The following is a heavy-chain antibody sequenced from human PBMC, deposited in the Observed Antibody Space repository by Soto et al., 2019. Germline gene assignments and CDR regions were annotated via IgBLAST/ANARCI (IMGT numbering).Heavy chain of an antibody. CDR3: AHRRNDYGDYVAFDI. J-gene: IGHJ3*02. CDR2: IYWDDDK. V-gene: IGHV2-5*02. Sequence: QITLKESGPTLVKPTQTLTLTCTFSGFSLSTSGVGVGWIRQPPGTALEWLALIYWDDDKRYSPSLKIRLTITKDTSKNQVVLTMTNMDPVDTATYFCAHRRNDYGDYVAFDIWGQGTMVTVSS. CDR1: GFSLSTSGVG. D-gene: IGHD4-17*01.